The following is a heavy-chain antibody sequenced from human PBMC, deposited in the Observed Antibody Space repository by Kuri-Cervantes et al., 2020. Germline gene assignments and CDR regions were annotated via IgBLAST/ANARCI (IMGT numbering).Heavy chain of an antibody. J-gene: IGHJ4*02. V-gene: IGHV4-59*02. Sequence: GSLRLSCAASGFTVSSNYMSWIRQPPGKGLEWIGYIYYSGSTNYNPSLKSRVTISTDTSKNQFSLKLSSVTAADTAVYYCARLGRAFDYWGQGTLVTVSS. CDR1: GFTVSSNY. D-gene: IGHD5-24*01. CDR3: ARLGRAFDY. CDR2: IYYSGST.